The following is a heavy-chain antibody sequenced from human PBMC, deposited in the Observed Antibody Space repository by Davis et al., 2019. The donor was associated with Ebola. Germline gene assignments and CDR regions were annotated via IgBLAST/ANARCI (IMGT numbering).Heavy chain of an antibody. D-gene: IGHD4-17*01. CDR3: ARGNYGDYIVLYYYNMDV. CDR1: GGSINNYF. J-gene: IGHJ6*02. CDR2: IHYLGNT. Sequence: MPGGSLRLSCTVPGGSINNYFWSWIRQPPGKGLEWIGNIHYLGNTNYNPSLKSRVTMSVDTSKNQFSLKLSSVTAADTAVYYCARGNYGDYIVLYYYNMDVWGQGTTVTVSS. V-gene: IGHV4-59*01.